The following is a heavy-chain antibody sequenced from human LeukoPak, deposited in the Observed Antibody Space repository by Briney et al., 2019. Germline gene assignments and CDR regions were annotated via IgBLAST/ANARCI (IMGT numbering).Heavy chain of an antibody. CDR2: IYYTGRT. D-gene: IGHD2-15*01. J-gene: IGHJ5*02. Sequence: SESLCLTRSDPGGSISNFYWSWIWPPPGKGLWWIGYIYYTGRTNYNPSLKSRVTISVHTARKRFPLSCRSVTAADTPLQYCSRHNGGSVRGNFVPWGQGGQASVPS. CDR3: SRHNGGSVRGNFVP. CDR1: GGSISNFY. V-gene: IGHV4-59*01.